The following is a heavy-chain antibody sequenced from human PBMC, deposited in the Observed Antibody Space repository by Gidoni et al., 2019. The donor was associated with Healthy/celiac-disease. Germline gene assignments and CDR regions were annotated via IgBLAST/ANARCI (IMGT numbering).Heavy chain of an antibody. D-gene: IGHD1-26*01. Sequence: QVQLVQSGAEVKKPGASVKVSCKASGYTFTSYYMHWVRQAPGQGLEWMGIINPSGGSTRYAQKSQGRVTMTRDSSTITVYMELSSLRSADTAVYYCARWVGATRGNFDYWGQGTLVTVSS. CDR2: INPSGGST. V-gene: IGHV1-46*01. J-gene: IGHJ4*02. CDR3: ARWVGATRGNFDY. CDR1: GYTFTSYY.